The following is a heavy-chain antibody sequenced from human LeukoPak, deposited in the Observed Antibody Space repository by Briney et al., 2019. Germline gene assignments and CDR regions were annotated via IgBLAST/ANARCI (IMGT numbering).Heavy chain of an antibody. J-gene: IGHJ6*02. CDR3: AKGFIIGYLDYYYSGMDV. Sequence: PGRSLRLFCAASGFTFSTYAMHWVRQAPGKGLEWVAVISYDGSNKYYADSVKGRFTISRDNSKNTVYLQMNSLRAEDTAVYYCAKGFIIGYLDYYYSGMDVWGQGTTVTVSS. CDR2: ISYDGSNK. D-gene: IGHD3-22*01. V-gene: IGHV3-30*18. CDR1: GFTFSTYA.